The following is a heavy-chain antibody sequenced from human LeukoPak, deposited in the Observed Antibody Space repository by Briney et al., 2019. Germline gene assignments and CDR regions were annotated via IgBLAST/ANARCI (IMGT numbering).Heavy chain of an antibody. CDR2: IYHSGST. Sequence: SETLSLTCTVSGYSISSGYYWGWIRQPPGKGLEWIGSIYHSGSTYYKPSLKSRVTISVDRSKNQFSLKLSSVTAADTAVYYCARHSSSWYFDWFDPWGQGTLVTVSS. CDR3: ARHSSSWYFDWFDP. J-gene: IGHJ5*02. V-gene: IGHV4-38-2*02. D-gene: IGHD6-13*01. CDR1: GYSISSGYY.